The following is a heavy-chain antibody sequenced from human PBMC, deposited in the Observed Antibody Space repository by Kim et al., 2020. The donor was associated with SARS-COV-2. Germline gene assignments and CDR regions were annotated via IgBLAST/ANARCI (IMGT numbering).Heavy chain of an antibody. V-gene: IGHV1-18*01. D-gene: IGHD6-13*01. Sequence: NYAQKLQGRVTMTTDTATSTAYMELRSLRSDDTAVYYCAAGYSSSWYLDYWGQGTLVTVSS. CDR3: AAGYSSSWYLDY. J-gene: IGHJ4*02.